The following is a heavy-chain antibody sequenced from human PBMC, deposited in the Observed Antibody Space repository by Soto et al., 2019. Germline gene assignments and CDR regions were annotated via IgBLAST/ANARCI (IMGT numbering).Heavy chain of an antibody. CDR1: GVTFSRYS. CDR3: AREPTVTVYYYYMDV. D-gene: IGHD4-17*01. CDR2: ISSSSSTI. Sequence: GGSLRLSCAASGVTFSRYSMNWVRQAPGKGLEWVSYISSSSSTIYYADSVKGRFTISRDNAKNSLYLQMNSLRAEDTAVYYCAREPTVTVYYYYMDVWGKGTTVTVSS. J-gene: IGHJ6*03. V-gene: IGHV3-48*01.